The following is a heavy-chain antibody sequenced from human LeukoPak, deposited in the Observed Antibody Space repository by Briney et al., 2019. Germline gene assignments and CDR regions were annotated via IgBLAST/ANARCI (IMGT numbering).Heavy chain of an antibody. CDR2: ISGSGRTT. Sequence: GGSLRLSCAASGFTFSSYAMGWVRQAPGKGLEWVSAISGSGRTTYYADSVKGRFTISRDNSKNTLYLQMNSLRAEDTAVYYCAKDKVYSSGRPYQSDYWGQGTLVTVSS. CDR3: AKDKVYSSGRPYQSDY. V-gene: IGHV3-23*01. CDR1: GFTFSSYA. D-gene: IGHD6-19*01. J-gene: IGHJ4*02.